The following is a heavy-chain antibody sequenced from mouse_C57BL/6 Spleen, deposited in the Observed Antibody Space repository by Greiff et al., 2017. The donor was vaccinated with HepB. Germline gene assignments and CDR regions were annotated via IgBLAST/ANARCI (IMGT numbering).Heavy chain of an antibody. CDR1: GYTFTDYY. D-gene: IGHD1-1*01. CDR3: ASEDDGSSSPGDY. J-gene: IGHJ2*01. CDR2: INPHIGGT. Sequence: EVQLQQSGPELVKPGASVKISCKASGYTFTDYYMNWVKQSHGKSLAWIGDINPHIGGTSYNQKFKGNATLTVDKSSSPAYLALRSLTSEDSAVYYCASEDDGSSSPGDYWGQGTTLTGSS. V-gene: IGHV1-26*01.